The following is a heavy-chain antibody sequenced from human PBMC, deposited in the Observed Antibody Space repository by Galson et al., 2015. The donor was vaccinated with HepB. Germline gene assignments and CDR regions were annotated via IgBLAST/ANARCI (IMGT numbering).Heavy chain of an antibody. CDR2: IWYDGTNK. CDR3: ARKDVVVVAAIPYYGIDV. J-gene: IGHJ6*02. CDR1: GFTFSSYG. Sequence: SLRLSCAASGFTFSSYGMHWVRQAPGKGLEWVAVIWYDGTNKYYADSVKGRFSISRDNSKNTLYLQMNSLRAEDTAVYYCARKDVVVVAAIPYYGIDVWGQGTTVTVSS. V-gene: IGHV3-33*01. D-gene: IGHD2-15*01.